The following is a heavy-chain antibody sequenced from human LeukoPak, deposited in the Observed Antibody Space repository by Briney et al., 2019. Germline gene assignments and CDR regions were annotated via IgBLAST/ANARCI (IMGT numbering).Heavy chain of an antibody. D-gene: IGHD6-13*01. Sequence: GGSLRLSCAASGFIVSNNYMTWVRQAPGKGLEWVSGIYSGGSTYYADSVKGRFTISRDNAKNSLYLQMNSLRAEDTAVYYCARVGSLAAAGTPDYWGQGTLVTVSS. V-gene: IGHV3-53*03. CDR3: ARVGSLAAAGTPDY. J-gene: IGHJ4*02. CDR2: IYSGGST. CDR1: GFIVSNNY.